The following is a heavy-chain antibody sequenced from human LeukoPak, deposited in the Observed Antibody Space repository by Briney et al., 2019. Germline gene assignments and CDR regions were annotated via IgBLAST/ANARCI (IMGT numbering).Heavy chain of an antibody. CDR2: ISYDGSNK. CDR1: GFTFSSYG. CDR3: AKDYARSSSWLDY. V-gene: IGHV3-30*18. Sequence: PGGSLRLSCAASGFTFSSYGMHWVRQAPAQGLEREAVISYDGSNKYYVDSVKGRFTISRDNSKNTLYLQMNSLRAEDTAVYYCAKDYARSSSWLDYWGQGTLVTVSS. D-gene: IGHD6-13*01. J-gene: IGHJ4*02.